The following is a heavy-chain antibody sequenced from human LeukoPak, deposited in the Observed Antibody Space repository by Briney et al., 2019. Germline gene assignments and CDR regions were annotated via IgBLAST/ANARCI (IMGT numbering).Heavy chain of an antibody. V-gene: IGHV4-59*01. CDR1: GGSISSYY. CDR3: ERESSREVGATTNYYFDY. Sequence: PSETLSLTCTVSGGSISSYYWSWIRQPPGKGLEWIGYIYYSGSTNYNPSLKSRVTISVDTSKNQFSLKLSSVTAADTAVYYCERESSREVGATTNYYFDYWGQGTLVTVSS. D-gene: IGHD1-26*01. CDR2: IYYSGST. J-gene: IGHJ4*02.